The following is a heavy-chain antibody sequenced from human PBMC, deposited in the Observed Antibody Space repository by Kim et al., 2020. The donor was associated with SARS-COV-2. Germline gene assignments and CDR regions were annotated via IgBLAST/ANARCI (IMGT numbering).Heavy chain of an antibody. Sequence: SVKVSCKASGFTFTSSAVQWVRQARGQRLEWIGWIVVGSGNTNYAQKFQERVTITRDMSTSTAYMELSSLRSEDTAVYYCAADARYCSSTSCYYYYYYGMDVWGQGTTVTVSS. J-gene: IGHJ6*02. CDR2: IVVGSGNT. V-gene: IGHV1-58*01. D-gene: IGHD2-2*01. CDR3: AADARYCSSTSCYYYYYYGMDV. CDR1: GFTFTSSA.